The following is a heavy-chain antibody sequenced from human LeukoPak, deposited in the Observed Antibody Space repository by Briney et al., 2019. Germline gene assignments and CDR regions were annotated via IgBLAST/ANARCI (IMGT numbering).Heavy chain of an antibody. CDR1: GVSITTDY. J-gene: IGHJ4*02. Sequence: KPSETLSLACVVSGVSITTDYWSWVRQPAGKGLEYIGRVHARGDSNYSPSLKSRVTMSVDTSKNLFSLNLDSVTAADTAVYYCVYSEVGSTATSVFDYWGQGILVTVSS. D-gene: IGHD4-17*01. CDR3: VYSEVGSTATSVFDY. CDR2: VHARGDS. V-gene: IGHV4-4*07.